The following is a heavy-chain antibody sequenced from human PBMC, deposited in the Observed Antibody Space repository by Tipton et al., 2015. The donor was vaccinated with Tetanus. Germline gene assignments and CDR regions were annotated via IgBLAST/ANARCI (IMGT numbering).Heavy chain of an antibody. J-gene: IGHJ4*02. D-gene: IGHD1-26*01. V-gene: IGHV4-61*03. CDR1: GASVRSLNHY. CDR3: TRVVFGGGSYSSDF. CDR2: LSFTGNA. Sequence: TLSLTCTVSGASVRSLNHYWSWLRQPPGKGLEWIGFLSFTGNARSNPSLKSRVTMSVDRSKNHFSLKVNSVTPADTAMYYCTRVVFGGGSYSSDFWGQGTLVTVSS.